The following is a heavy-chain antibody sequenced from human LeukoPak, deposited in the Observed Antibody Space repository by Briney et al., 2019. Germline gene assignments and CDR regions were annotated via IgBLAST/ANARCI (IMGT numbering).Heavy chain of an antibody. D-gene: IGHD3-22*01. CDR1: GFTFSIYA. Sequence: GGSLRLSCAASGFTFSIYAMSWVRQAPGKGLQWVSSTTSSGDGTYCADSVKGRFTISRDNSENMLYLQMNSLRVEDTAVYFCAKDRPNYYGSNGHYYRRDGDYWGQGTLVTVSS. V-gene: IGHV3-23*01. CDR2: TTSSGDGT. CDR3: AKDRPNYYGSNGHYYRRDGDY. J-gene: IGHJ4*02.